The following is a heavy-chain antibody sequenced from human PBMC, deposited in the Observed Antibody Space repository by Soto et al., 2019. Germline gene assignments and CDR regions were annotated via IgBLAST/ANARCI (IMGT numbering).Heavy chain of an antibody. CDR3: EKDLFRIRDGYNLLDY. V-gene: IGHV3-30*18. J-gene: IGHJ4*02. CDR1: GFVFNNYG. D-gene: IGHD5-12*01. CDR2: ISYDGSYK. Sequence: PGGSLRLSCAASGFVFNNYGMHWVRQAPGKGLDWVAAISYDGSYKFYADSVQGRFTISRDNSKNTLYLQMNSLRSEDTAVYYCEKDLFRIRDGYNLLDYWGQGALVTVSS.